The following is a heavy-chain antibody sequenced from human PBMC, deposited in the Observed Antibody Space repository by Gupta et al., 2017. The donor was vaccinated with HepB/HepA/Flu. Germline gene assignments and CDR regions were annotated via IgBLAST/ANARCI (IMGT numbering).Heavy chain of an antibody. J-gene: IGHJ5*02. V-gene: IGHV4-34*01. Sequence: QVQLQQWGAGLLKPSETLSLTCAVYGGSFSGYYWSWFRQPPGKGLEWIGEINHSGSTNYNPSLKSRVTISVDTSKNQFSLKLSSVTAADTAVYYCARKTATTVTSRHNWFDPWGQGTLVTVSS. CDR1: GGSFSGYY. D-gene: IGHD4-11*01. CDR3: ARKTATTVTSRHNWFDP. CDR2: INHSGST.